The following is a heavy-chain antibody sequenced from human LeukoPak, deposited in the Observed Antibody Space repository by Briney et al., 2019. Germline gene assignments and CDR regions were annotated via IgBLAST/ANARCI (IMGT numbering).Heavy chain of an antibody. D-gene: IGHD3-10*01. CDR2: MDPKSGRR. Sequence: GASVKVSCKASGYTFTSYGISWVRQAPGQGLEWMGWMDPKSGRRGYAQKFQDRVTMTRNTSISTAYMELSGLTSEDTAVYYCATLQLWFREDYFDHWGQGTLVIVSS. CDR1: GYTFTSYG. CDR3: ATLQLWFREDYFDH. V-gene: IGHV1-8*02. J-gene: IGHJ4*02.